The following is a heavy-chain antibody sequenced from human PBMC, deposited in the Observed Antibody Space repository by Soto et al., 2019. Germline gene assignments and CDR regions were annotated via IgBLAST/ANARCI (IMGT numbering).Heavy chain of an antibody. V-gene: IGHV1-2*02. CDR1: GYTFTGYY. D-gene: IGHD1-26*01. CDR3: ARECGSAYGMDI. Sequence: QVHLVQSGAEVAKPGASVKVSCKPSGYTFTGYYIHWVRQAPGQGLEWMGWIKTSSGDSKYAPKFQGRVTMTRYTPISTAYLDLRNLRSDDTAVYYCARECGSAYGMDIWGQGTAVTVSS. J-gene: IGHJ6*02. CDR2: IKTSSGDS.